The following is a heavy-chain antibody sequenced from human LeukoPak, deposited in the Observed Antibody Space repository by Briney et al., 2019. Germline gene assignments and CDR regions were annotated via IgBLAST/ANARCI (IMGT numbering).Heavy chain of an antibody. CDR3: SRYSSWSGWFDR. CDR1: GGSISSSDYY. J-gene: IGHJ4*02. D-gene: IGHD6-6*01. Sequence: SETLSLTCTASGGSISSSDYYWVWIRQPPGKGLEWIGNIYYSGSTLYHPSLHSRVIISVDTSKNQFSLKLSSVTAADTGVYFWSRYSSWSGWFDRWGEGTLVTVS. CDR2: IYYSGST. V-gene: IGHV4-39*01.